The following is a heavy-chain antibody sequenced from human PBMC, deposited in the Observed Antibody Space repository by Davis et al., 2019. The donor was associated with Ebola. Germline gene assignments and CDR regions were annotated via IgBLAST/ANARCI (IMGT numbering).Heavy chain of an antibody. D-gene: IGHD3-9*01. CDR2: INWNGRST. Sequence: GGSLRLSCAASGFTSAAYAMTCVRQAPGKGLEWVSGINWNGRSTDYADSVKGRFTISGDNAKNSLYLRLNSLRAEDTALYHCARVNAVTGYSRFDSWGQGTLVTVSS. V-gene: IGHV3-20*01. CDR3: ARVNAVTGYSRFDS. J-gene: IGHJ5*01. CDR1: GFTSAAYA.